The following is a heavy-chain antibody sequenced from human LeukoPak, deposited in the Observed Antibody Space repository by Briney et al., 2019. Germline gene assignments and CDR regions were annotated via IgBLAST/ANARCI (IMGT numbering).Heavy chain of an antibody. J-gene: IGHJ4*02. CDR3: GRLAHNAWYAVDF. D-gene: IGHD6-13*01. CDR2: ILPDGSKK. CDR1: EFDFSFYW. Sequence: GGSLRLSCAASEFDFSFYWMTWVRQAPGKGLEWVANILPDGSKKYYLDSVKGRYTISRDNPTNSLYLQINSLRAEDTALYYSGRLAHNAWYAVDFWGQGTLVTVSS. V-gene: IGHV3-7*01.